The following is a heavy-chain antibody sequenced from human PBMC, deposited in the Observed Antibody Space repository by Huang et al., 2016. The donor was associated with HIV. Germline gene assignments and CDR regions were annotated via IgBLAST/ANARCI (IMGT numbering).Heavy chain of an antibody. Sequence: SVKISCKTFGYTFTQYPMHWVRQAPGQGLEWVGWINIGNGTTRYSPKLQGRLTISRDTSASAGVMELTGLTYKDTGVYYCATTAFDYWGQGTLVTVSP. CDR2: INIGNGTT. J-gene: IGHJ4*02. CDR1: GYTFTQYP. V-gene: IGHV1-3*04. CDR3: ATTAFDY.